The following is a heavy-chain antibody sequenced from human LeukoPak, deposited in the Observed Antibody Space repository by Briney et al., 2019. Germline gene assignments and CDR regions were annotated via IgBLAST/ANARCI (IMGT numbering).Heavy chain of an antibody. CDR3: ARGLAAAGSPA. Sequence: PGGSLRLSCAGSGFTFDCCTMNWVRQAPGKGLEWVSSITSSSSYIYYADSVKGRFTISRDNAENSLYLQMNSLRAEDTAVYYCARGLAAAGSPAWGQGTLVTVSS. CDR2: ITSSSSYI. V-gene: IGHV3-21*01. CDR1: GFTFDCCT. J-gene: IGHJ5*02. D-gene: IGHD6-13*01.